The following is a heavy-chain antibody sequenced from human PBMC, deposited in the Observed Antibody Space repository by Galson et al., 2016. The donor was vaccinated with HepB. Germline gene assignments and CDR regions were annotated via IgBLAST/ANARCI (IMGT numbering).Heavy chain of an antibody. CDR1: GDSVSSNSAA. J-gene: IGHJ3*02. V-gene: IGHV6-1*01. D-gene: IGHD2-21*02. CDR2: TYYRSQWYN. CDR3: ARAYCGGDCYTDGALDI. Sequence: CAISGDSVSSNSAAWNWIRQSPSRGLEWLGRTYYRSQWYNEYALSVRNRITINPDTSKNHFSLQLNSVAPEDTAVYFCARAYCGGDCYTDGALDIWGQGTMGTVSS.